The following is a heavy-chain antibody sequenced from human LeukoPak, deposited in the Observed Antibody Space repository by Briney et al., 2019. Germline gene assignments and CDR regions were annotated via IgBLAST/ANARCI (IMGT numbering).Heavy chain of an antibody. CDR2: ISYDGSNK. Sequence: GGSLRLSCAASGFTFSSYGMHWVRQAPGKGLEWVAVISYDGSNKYYADPVKGRFTISRDNSKNTLYLQMNSLKAEDTAVYYCAKEVLYYYDSSGYWDYWGQGTLVTVSS. V-gene: IGHV3-30*18. CDR3: AKEVLYYYDSSGYWDY. D-gene: IGHD3-22*01. J-gene: IGHJ4*02. CDR1: GFTFSSYG.